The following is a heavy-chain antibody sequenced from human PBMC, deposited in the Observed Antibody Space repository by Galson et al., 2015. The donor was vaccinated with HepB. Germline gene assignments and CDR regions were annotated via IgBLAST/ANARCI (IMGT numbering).Heavy chain of an antibody. CDR2: IDPSDSYT. CDR3: ARGGLAYNWFDP. J-gene: IGHJ5*02. Sequence: QSGAEVKKPGESLKISCRGSGYSFTSYWISWVRQMPGKGLEWMGRIDPSDSYTNYSPSFQGHVTISADKSISTAYLQWSSLKASDTAMYYCARGGLAYNWFDPWGQGTLVTVSS. CDR1: GYSFTSYW. V-gene: IGHV5-10-1*01. D-gene: IGHD6-19*01.